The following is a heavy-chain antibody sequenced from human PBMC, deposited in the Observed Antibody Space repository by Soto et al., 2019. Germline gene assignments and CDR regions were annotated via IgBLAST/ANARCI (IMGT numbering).Heavy chain of an antibody. CDR1: GYTFTSYA. D-gene: IGHD6-19*01. Sequence: ASVKVSCKASGYTFTSYAMHWVRQAPGQRLEWMGWINAYNGNTNYAQKLQGRVTMTTDTSTSTAYMELRSLRSDDTAVYYCARDQWLVQGNWFDPWGQGTLVTVSS. V-gene: IGHV1-18*01. J-gene: IGHJ5*02. CDR2: INAYNGNT. CDR3: ARDQWLVQGNWFDP.